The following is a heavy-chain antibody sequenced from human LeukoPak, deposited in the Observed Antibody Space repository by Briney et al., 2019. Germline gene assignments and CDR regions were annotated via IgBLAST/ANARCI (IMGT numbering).Heavy chain of an antibody. D-gene: IGHD5-18*01. CDR2: IYHSGST. CDR3: ARGTNSYGLDY. CDR1: GGSISSGGYY. J-gene: IGHJ4*02. Sequence: SETLSLTCTVSGGSISSGGYYWSWIRQHPGKGLEWIGYIYHSGSTYYNPSLKSRVTISVDRSKNQFSLKLSSVTAADTAVYYCARGTNSYGLDYWGQGTLVTVSS. V-gene: IGHV4-30-2*01.